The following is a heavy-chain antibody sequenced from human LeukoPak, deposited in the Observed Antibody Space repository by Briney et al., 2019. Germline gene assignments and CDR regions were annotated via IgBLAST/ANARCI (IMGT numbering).Heavy chain of an antibody. CDR1: GYTFTSYG. D-gene: IGHD6-13*01. V-gene: IGHV1-18*01. Sequence: ASVKVSCKASGYTFTSYGISWVRQAPGQGLEWMGWISAYNGNTNYAQKLQGRVTMTTDTSTSTAYMELRSLRSDDTAVYYCARGWYSSSLLPVFFDYWGQGTLVTVSS. J-gene: IGHJ4*02. CDR2: ISAYNGNT. CDR3: ARGWYSSSLLPVFFDY.